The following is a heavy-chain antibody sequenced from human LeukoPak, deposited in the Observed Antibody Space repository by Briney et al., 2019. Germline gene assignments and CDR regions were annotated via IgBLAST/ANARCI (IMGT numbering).Heavy chain of an antibody. CDR2: INHSGST. CDR1: GGSFNGYY. V-gene: IGHV4-34*01. Sequence: SETLSLTCAVYGGSFNGYYWSWIRQPPGKGLEWIGEINHSGSTNYNPSLKSRVTISVDTSKNQFSLKLSSVTAADTAVYYCARGPLPVEFDYWGQGTLVTVSS. J-gene: IGHJ4*02. CDR3: ARGPLPVEFDY.